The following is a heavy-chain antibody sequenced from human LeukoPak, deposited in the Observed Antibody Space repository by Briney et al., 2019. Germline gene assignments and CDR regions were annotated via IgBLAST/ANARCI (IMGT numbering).Heavy chain of an antibody. CDR3: ARERYFDY. CDR1: GFTFDDYT. V-gene: IGHV3-43*01. CDR2: ISWDGGST. Sequence: GGSLRLSCAASGFTFDDYTMHWVRQAPGKGLEWVSLISWDGGSTYYADSVKGQFTISRDNSKNTLYLQMNSLRAEDTAVYYCARERYFDYWGQGTLVTVSS. J-gene: IGHJ4*02.